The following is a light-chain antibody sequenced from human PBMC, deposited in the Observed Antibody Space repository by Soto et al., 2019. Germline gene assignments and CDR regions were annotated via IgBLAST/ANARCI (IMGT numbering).Light chain of an antibody. CDR2: KAT. CDR3: QQYGSYPGT. CDR1: QSVSNW. Sequence: DIQMTQSPSTLSASVGDRVTITCRASQSVSNWLAWYQQKPGKAPKLLIYKATGLENGVPSRFSGSGSGTEFTLTISCLQPYDFATYYCQQYGSYPGTFGQGTKVEIK. V-gene: IGKV1-5*03. J-gene: IGKJ1*01.